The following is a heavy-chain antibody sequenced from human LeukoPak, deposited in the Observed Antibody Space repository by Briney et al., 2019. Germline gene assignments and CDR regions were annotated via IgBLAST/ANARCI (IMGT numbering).Heavy chain of an antibody. Sequence: SETLSLTCTVSGGSISSGGYYWSWIRQHPGKGLEWIGYIYYSGSTYYNPSLKSRVTISVDTSKNQFSLKLSSVTAADTAVYYCASLTYSSSGFDPWGQGTLVTVSS. J-gene: IGHJ5*02. CDR2: IYYSGST. D-gene: IGHD6-6*01. CDR3: ASLTYSSSGFDP. V-gene: IGHV4-31*03. CDR1: GGSISSGGYY.